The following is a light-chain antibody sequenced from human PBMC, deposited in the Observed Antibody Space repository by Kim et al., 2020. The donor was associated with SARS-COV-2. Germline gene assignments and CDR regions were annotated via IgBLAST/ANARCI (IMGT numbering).Light chain of an antibody. V-gene: IGLV6-57*03. Sequence: GKPVTLPCTRSSGSIDDHYVQWYQQRPGGVPTTVIYEDDQRPSGVSDRFSGSIDNSSNSASLTISGLRTEDEADYYCQSYNRDNVLFGGGTQLTVL. J-gene: IGLJ2*01. CDR2: EDD. CDR3: QSYNRDNVL. CDR1: SGSIDDHY.